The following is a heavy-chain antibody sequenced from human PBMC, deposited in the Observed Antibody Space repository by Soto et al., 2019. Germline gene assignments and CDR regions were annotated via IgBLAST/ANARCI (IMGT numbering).Heavy chain of an antibody. Sequence: VQLVESGGGLIQPGGSLRLSCVASGLTVSQNYMAWVRQAPEMGPQWVSVLYAEGSTYYTESVKGRFTISRDPSKDTLFLQMDGLRAEDTAVYYCVRPRPSADNYGMVVLGQGTTVTVSS. CDR3: VRPRPSADNYGMVV. CDR2: LYAEGST. J-gene: IGHJ6*02. CDR1: GLTVSQNY. V-gene: IGHV3-53*01. D-gene: IGHD6-6*01.